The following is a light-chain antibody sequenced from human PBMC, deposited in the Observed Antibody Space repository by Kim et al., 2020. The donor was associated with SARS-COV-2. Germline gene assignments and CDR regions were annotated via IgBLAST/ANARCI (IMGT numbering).Light chain of an antibody. CDR1: SSDVGGYNS. Sequence: QSALTQPRSVSGSPGQSVTISCTGTSSDVGGYNSVSWYQQHPGKAPKLMIFDVSERPSGVPDRFSGSKSGYTASLTVSGLQAEDEADYYCCSYTSTGTYVFGSGTKVTVL. CDR3: CSYTSTGTYV. J-gene: IGLJ1*01. CDR2: DVS. V-gene: IGLV2-11*01.